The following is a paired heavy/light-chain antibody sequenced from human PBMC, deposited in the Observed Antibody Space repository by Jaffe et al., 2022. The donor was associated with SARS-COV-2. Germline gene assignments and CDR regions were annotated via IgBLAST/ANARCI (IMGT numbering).Heavy chain of an antibody. D-gene: IGHD3-16*02. CDR1: GFTFSSYA. V-gene: IGHV3-30-3*01. J-gene: IGHJ6*02. CDR3: ARDHEVMITFGGVIGQPYGMDV. Sequence: QVQLVESGGGVVQPGRSLRLSCAASGFTFSSYAMHWVRQAPGKGLEWVAVISYDGSNKYYADSVKGRFTISRDNSKNTLYLQMNSLRAEDTAVYYCARDHEVMITFGGVIGQPYGMDVWGQGTTVTVSS. CDR2: ISYDGSNK.
Light chain of an antibody. J-gene: IGLJ3*02. CDR3: GTWDSSLSGWV. CDR2: DNN. V-gene: IGLV1-51*01. Sequence: QSVLTQPPSVSAAPGQKVTISCSGSSSNIGNNYVSWYQQLPGTAPKLLIYDNNKRPSGIPDRFSGSKSGTSATLGITGLQTGDEADYYCGTWDSSLSGWVFGGGTKLTVL. CDR1: SSNIGNNY.